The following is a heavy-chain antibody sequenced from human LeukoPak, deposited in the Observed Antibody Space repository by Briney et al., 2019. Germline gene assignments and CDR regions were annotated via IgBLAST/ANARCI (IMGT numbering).Heavy chain of an antibody. D-gene: IGHD4-23*01. J-gene: IGHJ4*02. V-gene: IGHV3-21*04. Sequence: GGSLRLSCAASGFTFSSYSMNWVRQAPGKGLEWVSSIRSSSSYIYYADSVKGRFTISRDNAKNSLYLQMNSLRAEDTAVYYCATPSFGGNYFDYWGQGTLVTVSS. CDR3: ATPSFGGNYFDY. CDR1: GFTFSSYS. CDR2: IRSSSSYI.